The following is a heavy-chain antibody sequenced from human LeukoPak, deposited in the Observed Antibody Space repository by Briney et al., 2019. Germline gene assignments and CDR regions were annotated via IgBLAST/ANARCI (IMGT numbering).Heavy chain of an antibody. V-gene: IGHV3-9*01. D-gene: IGHD5-12*01. CDR3: AKDIFGSGYYYFDY. CDR1: GFTLDDYA. CDR2: ISWNSGSI. J-gene: IGHJ4*02. Sequence: GGSLRLSCAASGFTLDDYAMHWVRQAPGKGLEWVSGISWNSGSIGYADSVKGRFTISRDNAKNSLYLQMNSLRAEDTALYYCAKDIFGSGYYYFDYWGQGTLVTVSS.